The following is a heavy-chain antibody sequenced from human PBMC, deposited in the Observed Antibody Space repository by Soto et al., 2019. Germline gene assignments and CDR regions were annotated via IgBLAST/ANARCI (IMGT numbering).Heavy chain of an antibody. CDR3: ARGGIXGTPPDY. Sequence: EWMGIIFPGDSXTRYRPSFQGQVTISXXXSXXTAYLQWSSLKASDTAMYFCARGGIXGTPPDYWGQGTQVTVSS. D-gene: IGHD1-7*01. J-gene: IGHJ4*02. CDR2: IFPGDSXT. V-gene: IGHV5-51*01.